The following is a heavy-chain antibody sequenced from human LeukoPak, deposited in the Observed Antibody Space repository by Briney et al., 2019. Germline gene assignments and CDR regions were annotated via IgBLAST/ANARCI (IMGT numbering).Heavy chain of an antibody. Sequence: PSETLSLTCTVAGDSIRSYYWSWIRQPPGKGLEWIGNIYYIGGTNYNPSLKSRVTISVDTSKNQFSLKLSSVTAADTAVYYCAREITNRLLYYDFWSGYYTRWFDPWGQGTLVTVSS. D-gene: IGHD3-3*01. V-gene: IGHV4-59*01. CDR2: IYYIGGT. J-gene: IGHJ5*02. CDR3: AREITNRLLYYDFWSGYYTRWFDP. CDR1: GDSIRSYY.